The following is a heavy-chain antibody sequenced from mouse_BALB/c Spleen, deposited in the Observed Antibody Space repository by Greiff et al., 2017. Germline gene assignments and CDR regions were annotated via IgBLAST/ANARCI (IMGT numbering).Heavy chain of an antibody. J-gene: IGHJ3*01. Sequence: EVQLVESGGGLVQPGGSRKLSCAASGFTFSDYGMAWVRQAPGKGPEWVAFISNLAYSIYYADTVTGRFTISRENAKNTLYLEMSSLRSEDTAMYYCARDQGYGSSYGFAYWGQGTLVTVSA. CDR1: GFTFSDYG. D-gene: IGHD1-1*01. CDR2: ISNLAYSI. V-gene: IGHV5-15*02. CDR3: ARDQGYGSSYGFAY.